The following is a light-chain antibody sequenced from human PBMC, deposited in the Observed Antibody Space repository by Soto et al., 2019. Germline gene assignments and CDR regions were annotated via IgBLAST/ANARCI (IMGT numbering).Light chain of an antibody. V-gene: IGKV3-20*01. J-gene: IGKJ4*01. CDR1: QSVSSIY. CDR3: QQYGSSPLT. Sequence: DIVMTQSAGALSLSPGDRVTLSCMSSQSVSSIYLAWYQQKPGQAPRLIIYAASSRATGIPDRFSGSWSGTDCTLTIGRLEPEDVSVYYCQQYGSSPLTLGGGTKVDI. CDR2: AAS.